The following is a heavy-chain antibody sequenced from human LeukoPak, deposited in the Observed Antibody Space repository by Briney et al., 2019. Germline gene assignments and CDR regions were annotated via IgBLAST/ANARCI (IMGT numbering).Heavy chain of an antibody. D-gene: IGHD3-22*01. CDR2: IKKDGSGK. CDR3: ARARSGYYYDY. V-gene: IGHV3-7*04. Sequence: GGSLRLSCAASGFTFSDFWMGWVRQAPGKGLEWAANIKKDGSGKYYLDSMKGRFTISKDNAKNSLYLQINTLRADDTAVYYCARARSGYYYDYWGQGTLVTVSS. J-gene: IGHJ4*02. CDR1: GFTFSDFW.